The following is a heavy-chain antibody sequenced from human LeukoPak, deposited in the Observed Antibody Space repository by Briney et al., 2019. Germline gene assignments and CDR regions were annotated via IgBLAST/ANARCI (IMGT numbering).Heavy chain of an antibody. CDR2: IYTSEST. V-gene: IGHV4-4*07. CDR1: GGSLSSYF. CDR3: AGSWGDDMFDP. D-gene: IGHD3-16*01. J-gene: IGHJ5*02. Sequence: PSETLSPTCTVSGGSLSSYFWSWIWQPAGKGLEWIGRIYTSESTNYNPSLKSRVTMSVDTSKNQFSLKLSSVTAADTAVYYCAGSWGDDMFDPWGQGTLVTVSS.